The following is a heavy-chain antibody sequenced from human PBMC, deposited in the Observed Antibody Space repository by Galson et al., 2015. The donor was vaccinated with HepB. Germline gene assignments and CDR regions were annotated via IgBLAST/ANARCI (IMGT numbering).Heavy chain of an antibody. CDR1: GFTVSSNY. CDR3: ARDVRGGGGSPMTFDY. D-gene: IGHD2-15*01. CDR2: IYSGGST. J-gene: IGHJ4*02. Sequence: SLRLSCAASGFTVSSNYMSWVRQAPGKGLEWVSVIYSGGSTYYADSVKGRFTISRDNSKNTLYLQMNSLRAEDTAVYYCARDVRGGGGSPMTFDYWGQGTLVTVSS. V-gene: IGHV3-53*01.